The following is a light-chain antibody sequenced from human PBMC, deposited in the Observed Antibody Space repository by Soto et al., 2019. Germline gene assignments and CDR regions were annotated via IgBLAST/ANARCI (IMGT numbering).Light chain of an antibody. CDR3: QVWHSSSDLCV. V-gene: IGLV3-21*02. CDR1: NIGSQS. Sequence: SYELTQPPSVSVAPGQTARITCGGNNIGSQSVHWYQQKPGQAPVLVVYDDNDRPSGIPERFSGSNSGNTATLTISRVEAGDEADYYCQVWHSSSDLCVFGTGTKVTAL. CDR2: DDN. J-gene: IGLJ1*01.